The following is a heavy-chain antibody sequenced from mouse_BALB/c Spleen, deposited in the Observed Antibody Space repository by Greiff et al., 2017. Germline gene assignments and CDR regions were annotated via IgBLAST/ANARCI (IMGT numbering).Heavy chain of an antibody. D-gene: IGHD2-14*01. J-gene: IGHJ4*01. Sequence: VQLQESGPGLVAPSQSLSITCTVSGFSLTSYSVHWVRQPPGKGLEWLGVIWAGGSTNYNSALMSRLSISKDNSKSQVFLKMNSLQTDDTAMYYCARVGYDEMDYWGQGTSVTVSS. CDR3: ARVGYDEMDY. CDR2: IWAGGST. V-gene: IGHV2-9*02. CDR1: GFSLTSYS.